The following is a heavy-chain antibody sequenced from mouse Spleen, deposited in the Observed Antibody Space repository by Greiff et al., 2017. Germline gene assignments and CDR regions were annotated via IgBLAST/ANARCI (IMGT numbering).Heavy chain of an antibody. CDR3: ARQRGHYYGYFDY. CDR1: GFAFSSYD. CDR2: ISSGGGST. V-gene: IGHV5-12-1*01. J-gene: IGHJ2*01. D-gene: IGHD1-2*01. Sequence: EVKLMESGGGLVKPGGSLKLSCAASGFAFSSYDMSWVRQTPEKRLEWVAYISSGGGSTYYPDTVKGRFTISRDNAKNTLYLQMSSLKSEDTAMYYCARQRGHYYGYFDYWGQGTTLTVSS.